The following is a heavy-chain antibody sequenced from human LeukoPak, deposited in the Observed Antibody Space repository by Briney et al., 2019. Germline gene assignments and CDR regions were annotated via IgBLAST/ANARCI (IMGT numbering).Heavy chain of an antibody. CDR3: ARGNEWELLDY. CDR2: IYYSGST. Sequence: SETLSLTCTVSGGSISSGDYYWSWIRQPPGKGLEWIGYIYYSGSTYYNPSLKSRVTISVDTSKNQFPLKLSSVTAADTAVYYCARGNEWELLDYWGQGTLVTVSS. J-gene: IGHJ4*02. D-gene: IGHD1-26*01. V-gene: IGHV4-30-4*01. CDR1: GGSISSGDYY.